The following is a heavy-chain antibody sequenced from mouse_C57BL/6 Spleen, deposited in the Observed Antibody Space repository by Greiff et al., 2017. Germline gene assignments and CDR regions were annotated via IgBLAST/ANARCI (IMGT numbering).Heavy chain of an antibody. J-gene: IGHJ2*01. V-gene: IGHV3-6*01. CDR3: ARGGYDGSRRFDY. Sequence: VQLKQSGPGLVKPSQSLSLTCSVTGYSITSGYYWNWIRQVPGNKLEWIGYISYDGSNNYNPSLKNRISITLDTSKNQFFLKLNSVTTEDTATYYCARGGYDGSRRFDYWGQGTTLTVSS. CDR2: ISYDGSN. D-gene: IGHD1-1*01. CDR1: GYSITSGYY.